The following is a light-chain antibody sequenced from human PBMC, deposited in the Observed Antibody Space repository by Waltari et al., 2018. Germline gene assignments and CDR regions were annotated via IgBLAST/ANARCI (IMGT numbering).Light chain of an antibody. V-gene: IGLV1-44*01. J-gene: IGLJ3*02. CDR3: ATWDDGLSGVV. Sequence: QSVLTQPPSASGTPGQRVTISCSGSSSNIGSNTVTWYQHLPGTAPKLLIYLNHRRPSGVPDRFSGSESGTSASLAISGLQSEDEALYYCATWDDGLSGVVFGGGTKVTVL. CDR2: LNH. CDR1: SSNIGSNT.